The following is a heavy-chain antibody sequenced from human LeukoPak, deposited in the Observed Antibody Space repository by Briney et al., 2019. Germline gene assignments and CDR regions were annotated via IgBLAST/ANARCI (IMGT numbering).Heavy chain of an antibody. V-gene: IGHV3-21*01. CDR2: ISSSSSYI. CDR1: GFTFSSYS. Sequence: GGSLTLSCAASGFTFSSYSMKWVRQAPGKGLEWVSSISSSSSYIYYADSVKGRFTISRDNAKNSLYLQMNSLRAEDTAVYYCARFPDTYYFDYWGQGTLVTVSS. J-gene: IGHJ4*02. D-gene: IGHD3-16*01. CDR3: ARFPDTYYFDY.